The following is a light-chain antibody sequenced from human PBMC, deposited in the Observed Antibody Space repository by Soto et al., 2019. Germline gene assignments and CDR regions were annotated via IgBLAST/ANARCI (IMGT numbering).Light chain of an antibody. V-gene: IGLV1-40*01. CDR2: GNS. Sequence: QAVVTQPPSVSGAPGQRVTISCTGSSSNIGAGYDVHWYQQLPGTAPKLLIYGNSNRPSGVPDRFSGSKSGTSASLAITGLQAEDEDDYYCQSYDSSLSGFYVFGTGTKLTVL. J-gene: IGLJ1*01. CDR1: SSNIGAGYD. CDR3: QSYDSSLSGFYV.